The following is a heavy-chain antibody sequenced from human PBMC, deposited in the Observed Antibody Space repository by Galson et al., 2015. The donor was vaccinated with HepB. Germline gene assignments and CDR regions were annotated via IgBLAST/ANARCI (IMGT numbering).Heavy chain of an antibody. CDR3: ARAALGWFDP. CDR2: ISGSGDTI. Sequence: SLRLSCAASGFTFSDYYMSRIRQAPGKGLEWLSSISGSGDTINYAYSVKGRFIVSRDNGKNSLYLQMNSLRAEDTAVYYCARAALGWFDPWGQGTLATVSS. V-gene: IGHV3-11*01. D-gene: IGHD6-25*01. J-gene: IGHJ5*02. CDR1: GFTFSDYY.